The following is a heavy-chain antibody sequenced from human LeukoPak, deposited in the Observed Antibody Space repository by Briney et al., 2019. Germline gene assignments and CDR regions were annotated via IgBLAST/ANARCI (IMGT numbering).Heavy chain of an antibody. CDR2: ISSNGIST. CDR1: GFTFSSYG. Sequence: GGSLRLSCAASGFTFSSYGMHWVRQAPGKGLEFVSSISSNGISTYYGNSVKGRFTISRDNSKNTVYLQMGSLRAEDMAVYYCARTQQWLATGGWYWFDTRGQGTLVTVSS. J-gene: IGHJ5*02. CDR3: ARTQQWLATGGWYWFDT. V-gene: IGHV3-64*01. D-gene: IGHD6-19*01.